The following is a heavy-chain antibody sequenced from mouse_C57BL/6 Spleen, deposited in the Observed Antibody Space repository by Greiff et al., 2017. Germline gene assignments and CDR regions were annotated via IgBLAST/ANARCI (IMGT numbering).Heavy chain of an antibody. CDR2: INPENGDT. V-gene: IGHV14-4*01. CDR3: SEYSNGAMDY. D-gene: IGHD2-5*01. J-gene: IGHJ4*01. CDR1: GFNIKDDS. Sequence: EVQLKESGAELVRPGASVKLSCTASGFNIKDDSMHWVKQRPEQGLEWIGWINPENGDTEYASKFQGKATITADTASNTAYLQLSSLTSEDTAVYYCSEYSNGAMDYWGQGTSVTVSA.